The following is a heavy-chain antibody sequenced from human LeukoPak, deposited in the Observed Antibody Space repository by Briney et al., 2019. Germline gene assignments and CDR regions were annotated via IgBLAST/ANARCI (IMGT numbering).Heavy chain of an antibody. CDR2: INHSGST. J-gene: IGHJ4*02. CDR1: GGSFSGYY. D-gene: IGHD3-9*01. Sequence: PSETLSLTCAVYGGSFSGYYWNWIRQPPGKGLEWIGEINHSGSTNYNPSLKSRVTVSLDTSKNQFSLKLSSVTAADTAVYYCARGRVYFDWGQGTLVTVSS. CDR3: ARGRVYFD. V-gene: IGHV4-34*01.